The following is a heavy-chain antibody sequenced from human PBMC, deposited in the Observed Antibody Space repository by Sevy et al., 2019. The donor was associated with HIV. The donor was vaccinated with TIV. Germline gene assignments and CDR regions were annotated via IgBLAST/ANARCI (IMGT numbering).Heavy chain of an antibody. V-gene: IGHV3-30*18. D-gene: IGHD5-12*01. J-gene: IGHJ4*02. CDR3: AKSVDIVPTETNSEH. CDR2: ISYDTTKK. CDR1: GFSFGDYG. Sequence: GGSLRLSCATSGFSFGDYGMHWVRQAPGKGLEWVSGISYDTTKKDYADSVKGRFIISRDNSKNTLYLEMNSLRGEDTAVYYCAKSVDIVPTETNSEHWGQGTLVTVSS.